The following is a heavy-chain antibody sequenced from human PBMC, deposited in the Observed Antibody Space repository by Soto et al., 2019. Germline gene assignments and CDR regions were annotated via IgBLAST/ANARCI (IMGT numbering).Heavy chain of an antibody. D-gene: IGHD2-2*01. Sequence: GGSLRLSCAASGFTFSEHYMDWVRQAPGKGLEWVGRTRNKANSYTTEYAASVKGRFTISRDDSKNSLYLQMNSLKTEDTAVYYCARDRWSGSSTSSYYGMDVWGQGTTVTVSS. CDR2: TRNKANSYTT. V-gene: IGHV3-72*01. CDR3: ARDRWSGSSTSSYYGMDV. J-gene: IGHJ6*02. CDR1: GFTFSEHY.